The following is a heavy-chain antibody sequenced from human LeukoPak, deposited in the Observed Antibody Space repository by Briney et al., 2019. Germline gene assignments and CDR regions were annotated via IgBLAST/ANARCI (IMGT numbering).Heavy chain of an antibody. Sequence: GGSLRLSCAASGFTFSSYWMHWVRQAPGKGLVWVSRINGDGSSTTYADSVKGRFTISKDNAKSTVYLQMSSLRTEDTAVYYCARARFPAFDIWGQGTMVIVSS. CDR3: ARARFPAFDI. CDR1: GFTFSSYW. J-gene: IGHJ3*02. D-gene: IGHD3-10*01. V-gene: IGHV3-74*01. CDR2: INGDGSST.